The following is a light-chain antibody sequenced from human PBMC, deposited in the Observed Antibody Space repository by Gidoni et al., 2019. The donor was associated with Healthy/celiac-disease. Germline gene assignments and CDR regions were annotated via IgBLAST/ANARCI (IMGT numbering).Light chain of an antibody. V-gene: IGKV3-15*01. CDR3: QQYNNWPPWT. CDR2: GAS. Sequence: EIVMTQSPATLSVSPGERANLACRASQSVSSNLAWYQQKPGQAPRLLIYGASTRATGIPARFSGSGSGTEFTLTISSLHSEDFAVYYCQQYNNWPPWTFGQGTQVEIK. J-gene: IGKJ1*01. CDR1: QSVSSN.